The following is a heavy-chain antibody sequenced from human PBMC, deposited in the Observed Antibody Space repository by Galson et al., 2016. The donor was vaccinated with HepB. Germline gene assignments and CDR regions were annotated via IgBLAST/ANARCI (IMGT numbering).Heavy chain of an antibody. CDR2: ILYDGSRQ. CDR3: ARGGSITSNDS. CDR1: GVTFRDYD. D-gene: IGHD1-20*01. Sequence: SLRLSCAVSGVTFRDYDFHWIRQAPGKGLEWVAYILYDGSRQHYAESVKGRFTVSRDQLKNTLYLQMDGLRADDTAVYYCARGGSITSNDSWGQGTLVTVSP. J-gene: IGHJ4*02. V-gene: IGHV3-30*02.